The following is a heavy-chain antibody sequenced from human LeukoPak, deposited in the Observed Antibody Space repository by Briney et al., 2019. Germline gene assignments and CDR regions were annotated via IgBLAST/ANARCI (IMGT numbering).Heavy chain of an antibody. D-gene: IGHD2-15*01. CDR1: GFTFSGSA. V-gene: IGHV3-73*01. CDR3: TRLPHCSGGSCSYYYYYYMDV. Sequence: GGSLRLSCAASGFTFSGSAIHWVRQASGKGLEWVGRIRSKANSYATAYAASVKGRFTISRDDSKNTAYLQMNSLKTEDTAVYYCTRLPHCSGGSCSYYYYYYMDVWGKGTTVTVSS. J-gene: IGHJ6*03. CDR2: IRSKANSYAT.